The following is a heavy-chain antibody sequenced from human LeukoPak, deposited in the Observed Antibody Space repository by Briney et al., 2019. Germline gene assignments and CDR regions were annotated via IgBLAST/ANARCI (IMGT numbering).Heavy chain of an antibody. Sequence: GGSLRLSCAASGFTFSTYGMHWVRQAPGKGLEWVAVLSYDGSNKYYADSVKGRFTISRDNSKNTLYLQMNSLRAEDTAVYYCAKIPRGGYMDVWGKGTTVTVSS. J-gene: IGHJ6*03. V-gene: IGHV3-30*18. CDR3: AKIPRGGYMDV. CDR1: GFTFSTYG. D-gene: IGHD2-15*01. CDR2: LSYDGSNK.